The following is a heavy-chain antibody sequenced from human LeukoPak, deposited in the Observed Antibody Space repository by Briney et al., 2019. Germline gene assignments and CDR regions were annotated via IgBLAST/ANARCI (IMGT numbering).Heavy chain of an antibody. D-gene: IGHD3-22*01. CDR3: ARPGYYDSSGYRDYYYYGMDV. CDR1: GYSFTSYW. CDR2: IYPGGSDT. Sequence: GESLKISCKGSGYSFTSYWIGWVRQMPGKGLEWMGIIYPGGSDTRYSPSFQGQVTISADKSISTAYLQWSSLKASDTAMYYCARPGYYDSSGYRDYYYYGMDVWGQGTTVTVSS. V-gene: IGHV5-51*01. J-gene: IGHJ6*02.